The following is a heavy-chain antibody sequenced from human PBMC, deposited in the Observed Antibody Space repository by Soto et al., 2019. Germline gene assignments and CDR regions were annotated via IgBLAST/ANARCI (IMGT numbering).Heavy chain of an antibody. CDR2: ISHDGSNK. Sequence: GGSLRLSCAASGFTFSSYGMHWVRQAPGKGLAWVAVISHDGSNKYYADSVKGRFTISRDNSKNTLSLQMNSLRVEDTAVYYCAREKGLYDFWSGSEYWGQGTLVTVSS. D-gene: IGHD3-3*01. CDR3: AREKGLYDFWSGSEY. V-gene: IGHV3-30-3*01. CDR1: GFTFSSYG. J-gene: IGHJ4*02.